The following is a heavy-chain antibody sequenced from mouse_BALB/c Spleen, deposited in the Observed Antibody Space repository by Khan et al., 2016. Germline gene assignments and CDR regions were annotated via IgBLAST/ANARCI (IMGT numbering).Heavy chain of an antibody. CDR2: IWSDGST. CDR3: ARNYYGSSYYAMDY. Sequence: QVQLKESGPGLVAPSQSLSITCTVSGFSLTSYGVHWVRQPPGKGLEWLVVIWSDGSTTYNSALKSRLSISTDNSKSQVFLKMNSLQTDDTAMYYCARNYYGSSYYAMDYWGQGTSVTVAS. D-gene: IGHD1-1*01. CDR1: GFSLTSYG. J-gene: IGHJ4*01. V-gene: IGHV2-6*02.